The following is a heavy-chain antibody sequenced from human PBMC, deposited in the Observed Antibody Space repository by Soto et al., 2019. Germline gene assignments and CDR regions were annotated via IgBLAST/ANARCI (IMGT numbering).Heavy chain of an antibody. Sequence: QLQLQESGSGLVKPSQTLSLTCAVSGGSISSGGYSWSWIRQPQGKGLEWIGYIYHSGSTYYNPSLMSRVTISVDRSKNQFSLKLSSVTAADTAVYYCATTPDYGDYGSLWYWGQGTLVTVSS. J-gene: IGHJ4*02. CDR3: ATTPDYGDYGSLWY. CDR2: IYHSGST. V-gene: IGHV4-30-2*01. D-gene: IGHD4-17*01. CDR1: GGSISSGGYS.